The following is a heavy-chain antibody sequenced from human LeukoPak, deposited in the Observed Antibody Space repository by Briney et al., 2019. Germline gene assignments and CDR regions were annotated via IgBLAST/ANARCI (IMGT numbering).Heavy chain of an antibody. Sequence: PGGSLRLSCAASGFTFSGCDMYWVRQAPGKGLEWVAIIWYDGTNKYYVDSVQGRFTISRDNSKNTLYLQMNSLRAEDTAVYYCARDLEPATSGSFDYWGQGTLVTVSS. CDR2: IWYDGTNK. D-gene: IGHD6-25*01. J-gene: IGHJ4*02. CDR3: ARDLEPATSGSFDY. CDR1: GFTFSGCD. V-gene: IGHV3-33*01.